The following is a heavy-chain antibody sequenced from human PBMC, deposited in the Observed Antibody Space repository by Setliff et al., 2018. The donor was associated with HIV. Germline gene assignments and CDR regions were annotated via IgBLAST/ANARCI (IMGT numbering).Heavy chain of an antibody. CDR1: GGSTISGDHY. Sequence: SETLSLTCTVSGGSTISGDHYWSWIRQPPGKGLEWIGSIYYTEGTYSNPSLTSRLSISVDTSKNQFSLKLAFVTAADTAVYYCARYSTLTTNFDYWGQGTLVTVSS. D-gene: IGHD4-17*01. J-gene: IGHJ4*02. CDR2: IYYTEGT. V-gene: IGHV4-39*07. CDR3: ARYSTLTTNFDY.